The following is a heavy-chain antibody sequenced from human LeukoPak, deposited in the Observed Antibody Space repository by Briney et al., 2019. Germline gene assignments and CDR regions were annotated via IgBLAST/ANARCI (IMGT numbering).Heavy chain of an antibody. CDR1: GYTFTSYG. V-gene: IGHV1-69*04. Sequence: ASVKVSCKASGYTFTSYGISWVRQAPGQGLEWMGRIIPILGIANYAQKFQGRVTITADKSTSTAYMELSSLRSEDTAVYYCAREAYGGNSGNYYGMDVWGQGTTVTVSS. J-gene: IGHJ6*02. CDR2: IIPILGIA. D-gene: IGHD4-23*01. CDR3: AREAYGGNSGNYYGMDV.